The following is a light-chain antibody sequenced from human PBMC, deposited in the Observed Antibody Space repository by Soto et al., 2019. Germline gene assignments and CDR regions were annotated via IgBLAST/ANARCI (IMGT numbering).Light chain of an antibody. Sequence: EIVMTQSPATLSVSPGERATLSCRASQRVSSNLAWYQQKPGQAPRLLIYGASTRATGIPARFSGSGSGTNFTLTISSLQSEDFAVYYCQQYNNWPITFGQGTRLEIK. CDR2: GAS. V-gene: IGKV3-15*01. CDR1: QRVSSN. CDR3: QQYNNWPIT. J-gene: IGKJ5*01.